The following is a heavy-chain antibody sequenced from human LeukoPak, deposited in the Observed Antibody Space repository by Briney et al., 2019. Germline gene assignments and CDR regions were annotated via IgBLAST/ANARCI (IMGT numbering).Heavy chain of an antibody. CDR1: GGSISSSNW. Sequence: PSGTLSLTCAVSGGSISSSNWWSWVRQPPGKGLEWIGEIYHSGSTNYNPSLKSRVTISIDKSKNQFSLKLSSVTGAGTAVYYCARYRGGSGYHFDYWGQGTLVTVSS. CDR2: IYHSGST. V-gene: IGHV4-4*02. CDR3: ARYRGGSGYHFDY. D-gene: IGHD5-12*01. J-gene: IGHJ4*02.